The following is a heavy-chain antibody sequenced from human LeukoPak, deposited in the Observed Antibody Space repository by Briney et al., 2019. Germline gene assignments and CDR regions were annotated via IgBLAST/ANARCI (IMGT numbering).Heavy chain of an antibody. J-gene: IGHJ6*03. CDR2: IIPMFGAA. Sequence: SVKVSCKASGGTFSKFGISWVRQAPGEGLEWMGGIIPMFGAANYAQKFQGRVTITTDESTTTAHMELISLTSDDTAVYFCAKEGPNYYMDVWGKGTTVTVSS. V-gene: IGHV1-69*05. CDR3: AKEGPNYYMDV. CDR1: GGTFSKFG.